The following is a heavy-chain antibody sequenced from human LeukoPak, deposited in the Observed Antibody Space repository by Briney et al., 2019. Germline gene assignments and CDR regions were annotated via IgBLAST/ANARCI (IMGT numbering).Heavy chain of an antibody. J-gene: IGHJ4*02. Sequence: GGTLRLSCAGSGFPFSSHGMNWVRQAPGKGLEWVSGISPGGGPTYYADSVKGRFTISRDDSKNTLYLQMKNLRAEDTAVYYCAKDGAWLRFDDWGQGILVTVSS. D-gene: IGHD5-12*01. V-gene: IGHV3-23*01. CDR2: ISPGGGPT. CDR1: GFPFSSHG. CDR3: AKDGAWLRFDD.